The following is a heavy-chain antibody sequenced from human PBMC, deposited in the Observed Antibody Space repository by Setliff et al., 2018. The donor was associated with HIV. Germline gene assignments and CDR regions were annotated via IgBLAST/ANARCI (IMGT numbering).Heavy chain of an antibody. Sequence: PSETLSLTCTVSGGSISSDAYYWDWIGQPPGKGLEWIGTIYYSGTTYYNPSLMSRVTISVDTSKSHFSLRLSPVTAADTAVYYCARHRGGYRLDYWGQGTLVTVSS. CDR1: GGSISSDAYY. CDR3: ARHRGGYRLDY. V-gene: IGHV4-39*01. CDR2: IYYSGTT. J-gene: IGHJ4*02. D-gene: IGHD3-16*01.